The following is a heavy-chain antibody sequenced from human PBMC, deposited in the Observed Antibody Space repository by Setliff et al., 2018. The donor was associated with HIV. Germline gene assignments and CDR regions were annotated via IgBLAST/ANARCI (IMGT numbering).Heavy chain of an antibody. Sequence: SETLSLTCAVYGGSFSDHYWSWMRQPTGKGLEWIGEINHSGDNNYNPSLKSRVTMSVETSKNQFSLKLKSMTAPDTAVYYCASGVVMRGIIVGRPLDSWGRGTLVTVSS. CDR3: ASGVVMRGIIVGRPLDS. V-gene: IGHV4-34*01. CDR1: GGSFSDHY. D-gene: IGHD2-21*01. J-gene: IGHJ4*02. CDR2: INHSGDN.